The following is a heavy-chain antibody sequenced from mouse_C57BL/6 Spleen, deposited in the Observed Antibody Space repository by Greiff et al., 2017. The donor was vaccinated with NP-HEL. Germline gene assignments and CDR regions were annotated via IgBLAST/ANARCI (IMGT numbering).Heavy chain of an antibody. D-gene: IGHD2-12*01. CDR3: ARAYYSYYVFAY. Sequence: VQLQQSGPGLAKPSQTLSLTCSVTGYSITSDYWNWIRKFPGNKLEYMGYISYSGSTHYNPSLKSRISITRDTSKNQYYLQLHSLTTDDTATYYCARAYYSYYVFAYWGQGTLVTVSA. J-gene: IGHJ3*01. CDR2: ISYSGST. CDR1: GYSITSDY. V-gene: IGHV3-8*01.